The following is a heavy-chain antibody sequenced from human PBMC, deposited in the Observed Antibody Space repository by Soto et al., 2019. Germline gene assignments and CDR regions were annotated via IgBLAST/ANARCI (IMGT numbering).Heavy chain of an antibody. CDR1: GFTFSDYY. Sequence: PGGSLRLSCAASGFTFSDYYMSWIRQAPGKGLEWVSYISSSSSYTNYADSVKGRFTISRDNAKNSLYLQMNSLRAEDTAVYYSAREGPVLGYCSSTSCLNLPYYYYGMDVWGQGTTVTVSS. D-gene: IGHD2-2*01. V-gene: IGHV3-11*05. CDR3: AREGPVLGYCSSTSCLNLPYYYYGMDV. J-gene: IGHJ6*02. CDR2: ISSSSSYT.